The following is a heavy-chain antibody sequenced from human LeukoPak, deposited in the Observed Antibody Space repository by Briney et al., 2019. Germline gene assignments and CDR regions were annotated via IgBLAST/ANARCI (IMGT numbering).Heavy chain of an antibody. CDR2: FDPEDGET. CDR1: GYTLTELS. CDR3: ATEVNHYYDSSGYG. Sequence: ASVKVSCKVSGYTLTELSMHWVRQSPGKGLEWMGGFDPEDGETIYAQKFQGRVTMTEDTSTDTAYMELSSLRSEDTAVYYCATEVNHYYDSSGYGWGQGTLVTVSS. V-gene: IGHV1-24*01. J-gene: IGHJ4*02. D-gene: IGHD3-22*01.